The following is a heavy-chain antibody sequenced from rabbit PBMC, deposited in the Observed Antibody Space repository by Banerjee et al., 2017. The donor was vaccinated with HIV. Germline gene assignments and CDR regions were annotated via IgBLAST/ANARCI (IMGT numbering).Heavy chain of an antibody. CDR1: GFDFGTYY. CDR3: VRDQAHMLDL. J-gene: IGHJ6*01. D-gene: IGHD1-1*01. Sequence: QLVESGGGLVQPGGSLKLSCKASGFDFGTYYMSWVRQAPGKGLEWIGYIDPVFGIAVYASWVNGRFTISSHNAQNTLYLQLNSLTAADTATYFCVRDQAHMLDLWGPGTLVTVS. V-gene: IGHV1S7*01. CDR2: IDPVFGIA.